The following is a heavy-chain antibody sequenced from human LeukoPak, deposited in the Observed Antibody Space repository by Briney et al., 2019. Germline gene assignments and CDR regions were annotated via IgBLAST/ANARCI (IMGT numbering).Heavy chain of an antibody. CDR3: GKGRIGVVITTIEY. Sequence: GGSLRLSCAASGFTFDDYAMHWVRQAPGKGLEWVSGISWNSGAIGYADSVKGRFTISRDNSKNTLYLQMNSLRAEDTAVYYCGKGRIGVVITTIEYWGQGTLVTVSS. CDR1: GFTFDDYA. V-gene: IGHV3-9*01. CDR2: ISWNSGAI. D-gene: IGHD3-22*01. J-gene: IGHJ4*02.